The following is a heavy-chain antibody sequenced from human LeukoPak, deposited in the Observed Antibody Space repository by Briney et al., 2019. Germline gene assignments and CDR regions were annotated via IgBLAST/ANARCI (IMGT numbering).Heavy chain of an antibody. V-gene: IGHV4-59*01. D-gene: IGHD4-17*01. CDR3: ARVFTMTHIGVWFDP. Sequence: SETLSLTCTVSGGSMSGFYWSWMRQPPGRGLEWIAFIYYTGGINYNPSLKSRVTMSVDTSKNQFSLQLSSVTTADTAVYYCARVFTMTHIGVWFDPWGQGTLVTVSS. CDR1: GGSMSGFY. J-gene: IGHJ5*02. CDR2: IYYTGGI.